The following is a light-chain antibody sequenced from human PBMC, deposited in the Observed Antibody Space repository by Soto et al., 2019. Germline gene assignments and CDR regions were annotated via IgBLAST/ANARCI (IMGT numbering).Light chain of an antibody. CDR2: GAS. J-gene: IGKJ5*01. CDR3: QQYDSSPIT. V-gene: IGKV3-20*01. CDR1: QSVSSSY. Sequence: EIVLTQSPGTLSLSPGERATLSCRASQSVSSSYLAWYQQKPGQAPSLLIYGASRRATGIPDRFSGSGSGTDFTFTISILEPEYFAVYYCQQYDSSPITFGQGTRLE.